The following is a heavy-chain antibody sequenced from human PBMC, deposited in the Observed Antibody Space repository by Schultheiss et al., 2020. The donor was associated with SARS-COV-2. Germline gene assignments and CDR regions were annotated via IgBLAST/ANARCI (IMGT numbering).Heavy chain of an antibody. V-gene: IGHV4-31*03. CDR2: IYHSGST. J-gene: IGHJ4*02. CDR1: GDSISSGGYF. CDR3: ARGDRGRVPDY. Sequence: SETLSLTCSVSGDSISSGGYFWSWIRQHPGKGLEWIGYIYHSGSTYYNPSLRSRVDISVDTSKNQLSLRLSSVTAAETAVYYCARGDRGRVPDYWGQGALVTVSS. D-gene: IGHD1-14*01.